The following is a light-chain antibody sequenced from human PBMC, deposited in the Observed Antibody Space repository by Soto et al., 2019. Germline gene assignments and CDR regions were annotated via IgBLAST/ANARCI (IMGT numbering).Light chain of an antibody. V-gene: IGLV2-14*01. J-gene: IGLJ1*01. CDR2: EVS. CDR1: ITDVGGYNY. CDR3: RSYTSSSTYV. Sequence: QSALALPASVSGSPGQSITISCTGSITDVGGYNYVSWYQQHPGKAPKVMIYEVSNRPSGVSNRFSGSKSGNTASLTISGLQAEDEADYYCRSYTSSSTYVFGTGTKVTVL.